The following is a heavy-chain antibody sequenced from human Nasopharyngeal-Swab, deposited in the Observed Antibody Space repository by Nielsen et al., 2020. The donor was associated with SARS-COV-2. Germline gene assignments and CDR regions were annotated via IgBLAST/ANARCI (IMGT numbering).Heavy chain of an antibody. V-gene: IGHV3-30*18. CDR1: GFTFNNFG. D-gene: IGHD2-21*01. CDR3: AKSMAYFQLSGTYNLHF. CDR2: ISYEGSIR. Sequence: GGSLRLSCAASGFTFNNFGMHWVRQAPGKGLEWVTFISYEGSIRNYIDSVKGRFTVSRDSSKSTVYLQMNSLRPDDTAVYFCAKSMAYFQLSGTYNLHFWGQGTLVTVSS. J-gene: IGHJ4*02.